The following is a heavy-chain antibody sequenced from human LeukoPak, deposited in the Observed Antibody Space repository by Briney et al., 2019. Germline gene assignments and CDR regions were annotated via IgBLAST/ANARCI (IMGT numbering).Heavy chain of an antibody. D-gene: IGHD3-10*01. V-gene: IGHV3-30-3*01. CDR2: ISYAGSNN. J-gene: IGHJ6*02. CDR3: ARAAHTTYVLGRYYYAMDV. Sequence: GGSLRLSCAASGFTFSSYTMDWVRQAPGKGLEWVARISYAGSNNYYADSVKGRFTISSDNPKNTLYLQMDSLRAEDTAVYYCARAAHTTYVLGRYYYAMDVWGQGTTATVSS. CDR1: GFTFSSYT.